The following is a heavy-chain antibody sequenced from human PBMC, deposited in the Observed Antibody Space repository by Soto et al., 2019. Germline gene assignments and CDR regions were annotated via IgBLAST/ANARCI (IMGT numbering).Heavy chain of an antibody. J-gene: IGHJ3*02. CDR1: GYPVTAYY. V-gene: IGHV1-2*02. Sequence: QLHLVQSGAVVKKPGASVTVSCSASGYPVTAYYMHWVRQAPGRGLEWMGGINPATGAAKYTQPFQGRVTMTRDTSTSTVFMELGGLTPGDTAVFYCARGGGVGVAGSAAFDMWGQGTLVTVSS. D-gene: IGHD3-3*01. CDR2: INPATGAA. CDR3: ARGGGVGVAGSAAFDM.